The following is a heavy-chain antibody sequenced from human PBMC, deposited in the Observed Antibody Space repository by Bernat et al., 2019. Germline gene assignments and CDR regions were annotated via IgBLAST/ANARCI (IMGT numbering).Heavy chain of an antibody. V-gene: IGHV3-30*18. CDR2: ISHDGSNQ. D-gene: IGHD1-1*01. J-gene: IGHJ4*03. CDR1: GFTFITYG. Sequence: QVRLVESGRCEVQPGWSLRLSCAASGFTFITYGMQWVRQAPGKGLEWVAAISHDGSNQYYADSVKDRFTISRDNFKNTMYLQMNSLRAEDTAVYYCAKVIRQNWNDLDFWGQGTLVTVSS. CDR3: AKVIRQNWNDLDF.